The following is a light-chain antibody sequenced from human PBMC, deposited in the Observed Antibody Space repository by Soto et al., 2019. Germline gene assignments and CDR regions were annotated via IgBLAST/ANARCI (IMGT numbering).Light chain of an antibody. J-gene: IGKJ5*01. CDR2: FGS. Sequence: EIVMTQSPLTLPVTPGEPASISCRSSQSLLYNNTYNYLDWYVQKPGQSPQLLIYFGSNRAPGVPDRFSGSGSGTDFTLKISRVEAEDVGVYYCMQALQISITFGQGTRLEIK. CDR1: QSLLYNNTYNY. V-gene: IGKV2-28*01. CDR3: MQALQISIT.